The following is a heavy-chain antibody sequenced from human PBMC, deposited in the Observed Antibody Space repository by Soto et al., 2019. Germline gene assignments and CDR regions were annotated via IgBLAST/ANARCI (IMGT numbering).Heavy chain of an antibody. Sequence: SETLSLTCAVSGYSISSGYYWGWIRQPPGKGLEWIGSIYHSGSTYYNPSLKSRVTISVDTSKNQFSLKLSSVTAADTAVYYCARGDDSFTIFGVVPYYFDYWGQGTLVTVSS. J-gene: IGHJ4*02. CDR3: ARGDDSFTIFGVVPYYFDY. D-gene: IGHD3-3*01. CDR2: IYHSGST. V-gene: IGHV4-38-2*01. CDR1: GYSISSGYY.